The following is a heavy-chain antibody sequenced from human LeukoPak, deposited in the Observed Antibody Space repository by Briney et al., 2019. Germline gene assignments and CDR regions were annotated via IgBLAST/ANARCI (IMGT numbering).Heavy chain of an antibody. Sequence: ASVKVSCKASGGTFSSYAISWVRQAPGQGLEWMGWINTNTGNPTYAQGFTGRFVFSLDTSVSTAYLQISSLKAEDTAVYYCARNYGSGPIYYYYYMDVWGKGTTVTVSS. D-gene: IGHD3-10*01. CDR3: ARNYGSGPIYYYYYMDV. V-gene: IGHV7-4-1*02. J-gene: IGHJ6*03. CDR1: GGTFSSYA. CDR2: INTNTGNP.